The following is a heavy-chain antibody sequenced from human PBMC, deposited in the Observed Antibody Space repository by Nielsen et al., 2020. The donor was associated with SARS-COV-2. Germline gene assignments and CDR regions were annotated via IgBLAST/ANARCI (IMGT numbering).Heavy chain of an antibody. CDR2: ISYDGSNK. V-gene: IGHV3-30*03. D-gene: IGHD6-19*01. Sequence: GGSLRLSCAASGFTFSSYGMHWVRQAPGKGLEWVAVISYDGSNKYYADSVKGRFTISRDNSKNTLYLQMNSLRAGDTAVYYCARAGYSSGWYYYYGMDVWGQGTTVTVSS. J-gene: IGHJ6*02. CDR1: GFTFSSYG. CDR3: ARAGYSSGWYYYYGMDV.